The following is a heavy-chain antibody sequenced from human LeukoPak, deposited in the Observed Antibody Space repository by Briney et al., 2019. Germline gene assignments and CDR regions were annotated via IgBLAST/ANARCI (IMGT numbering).Heavy chain of an antibody. CDR1: GFTVSSNY. CDR2: IYSGGST. J-gene: IGHJ6*03. CDR3: ARALPRMLYMDV. Sequence: GGSLRLSCAASGFTVSSNYMSWVRQAPGKGLEWVSVIYSGGSTYYADSVKGRFTISRDNSKNTLYLQMNSLRAEDTAVYYCARALPRMLYMDVWGQGTTVTVSS. D-gene: IGHD2-15*01. V-gene: IGHV3-66*01.